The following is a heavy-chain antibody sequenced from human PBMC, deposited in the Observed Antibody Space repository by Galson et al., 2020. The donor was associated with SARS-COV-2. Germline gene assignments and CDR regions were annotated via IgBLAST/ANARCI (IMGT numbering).Heavy chain of an antibody. Sequence: SGTTNYNPSLKSRVAISADTSKNQISLKLSSVTAADTAVYYCARGGSYVRNWFDPWGQGTLVTVSS. J-gene: IGHJ5*02. CDR2: SGTT. D-gene: IGHD3-10*01. V-gene: IGHV4-59*09. CDR3: ARGGSYVRNWFDP.